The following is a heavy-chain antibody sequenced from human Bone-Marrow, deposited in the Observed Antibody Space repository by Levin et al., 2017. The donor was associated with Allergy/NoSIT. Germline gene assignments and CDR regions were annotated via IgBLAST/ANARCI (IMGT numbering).Heavy chain of an antibody. D-gene: IGHD3-22*01. V-gene: IGHV3-23*01. Sequence: GESLKISCAASGFTFTSYGMTWVRQAPGKGLEWVSTISGGGITFYGDPVKGRFTISRDNSMDTLFLQINSLRAEDTAVYFCAKYRRVNGNYDSHFGNWGQGTLVTVSS. CDR1: GFTFTSYG. CDR3: AKYRRVNGNYDSHFGN. J-gene: IGHJ4*02. CDR2: ISGGGIT.